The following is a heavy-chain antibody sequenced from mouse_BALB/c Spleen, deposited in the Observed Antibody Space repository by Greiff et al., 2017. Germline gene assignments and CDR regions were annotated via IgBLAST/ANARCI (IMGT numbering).Heavy chain of an antibody. J-gene: IGHJ3*01. CDR1: GFTFSSYA. CDR2: ISSGGSYT. V-gene: IGHV5-9-4*01. Sequence: EVMLVESGGGLVKPGGSLKLSCAASGFTFSSYAMSWVRQSPEKRLEWVAEISSGGSYTYYPDTVTGRFTISRDNAKNTLYLEMSSLRSEDTAMYYCARDYRYDGTWFAYWGQGTLVTVSA. CDR3: ARDYRYDGTWFAY. D-gene: IGHD2-14*01.